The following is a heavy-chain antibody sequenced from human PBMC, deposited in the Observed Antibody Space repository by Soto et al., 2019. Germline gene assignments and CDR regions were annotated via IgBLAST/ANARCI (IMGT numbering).Heavy chain of an antibody. J-gene: IGHJ5*02. CDR1: GGSISSSSYY. V-gene: IGHV4-39*01. CDR3: ARLRIAAAGTVAWFDP. CDR2: IYYSGST. Sequence: SETLSLTCTVSGGSISSSSYYWGWIRQPPGKGLEWIGSIYYSGSTYYNPSLKSRVTISVDTSKNQFSLKLSSVTAADTAVYYCARLRIAAAGTVAWFDPWGQGTLVTVSS. D-gene: IGHD6-13*01.